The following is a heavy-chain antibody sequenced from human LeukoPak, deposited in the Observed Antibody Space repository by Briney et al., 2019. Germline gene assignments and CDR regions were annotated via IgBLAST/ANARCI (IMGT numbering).Heavy chain of an antibody. Sequence: GDATYHADSVKGRFTISRDTSKNTVYLQMNSLRAEDTAVYYCARGWQADYWGQGTLVTVSS. J-gene: IGHJ4*02. V-gene: IGHV3-66*01. CDR2: GDAT. D-gene: IGHD6-13*01. CDR3: ARGWQADY.